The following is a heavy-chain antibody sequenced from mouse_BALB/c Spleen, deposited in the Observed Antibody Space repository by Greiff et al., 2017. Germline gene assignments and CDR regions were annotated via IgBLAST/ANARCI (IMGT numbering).Heavy chain of an antibody. CDR1: GFNIKDTY. V-gene: IGHV14-3*02. CDR3: ALIYDGYSMDY. CDR2: IDPANGNT. D-gene: IGHD2-3*01. Sequence: EVQLQQSGAELVKPGASVKLSCTASGFNIKDTYMHWVKQRPEQGLEWIGRIDPANGNTKYDPKFQGKATITADTSSNTAYLQLSSLTSEDTAVYYCALIYDGYSMDYWGQGTTLTVAS. J-gene: IGHJ2*01.